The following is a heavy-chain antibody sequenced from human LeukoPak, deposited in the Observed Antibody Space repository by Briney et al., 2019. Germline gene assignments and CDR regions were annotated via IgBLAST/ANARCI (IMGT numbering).Heavy chain of an antibody. CDR1: GFTFDDYA. CDR3: AKGGRNRDGYNMYYFDY. CDR2: ISWNSGSI. D-gene: IGHD5-24*01. V-gene: IGHV3-9*01. Sequence: GGSLRLSCAASGFTFDDYAMHWVRQAPGKGLEWVSGISWNSGSIGYADSVKGRFTISRDNAKNSLHLQMNSLRAEDTALYYCAKGGRNRDGYNMYYFDYWGQGTLVTVSS. J-gene: IGHJ4*02.